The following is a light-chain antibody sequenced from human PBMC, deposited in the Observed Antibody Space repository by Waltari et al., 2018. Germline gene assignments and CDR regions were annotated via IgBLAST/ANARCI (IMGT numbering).Light chain of an antibody. V-gene: IGLV2-14*03. J-gene: IGLJ2*01. CDR3: SSQSTKNGVI. Sequence: QSALTQPDSVSGSPGQSITISCTGSSSDGGGDDSVSWYEDHPGQAPKVIIYDVNKRPSGVSDRFSGSKSGNTASLTISGLQAEDEATFYCSSQSTKNGVIFGGGTK. CDR2: DVN. CDR1: SSDGGGDDS.